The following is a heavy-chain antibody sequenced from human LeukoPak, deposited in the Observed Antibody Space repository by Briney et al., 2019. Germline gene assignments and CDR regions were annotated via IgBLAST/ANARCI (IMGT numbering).Heavy chain of an antibody. Sequence: GGSLRLSCEASGFTFSSYGMHWVRQAPGKGLEWVAFIRHDGSNKYYADSVKGRFTISRDNSKNTLYLQMNSLRAEDTAVYYCAIGYGGYLSQSAFDIWGQGTLLTVSS. CDR1: GFTFSSYG. V-gene: IGHV3-30*02. CDR3: AIGYGGYLSQSAFDI. D-gene: IGHD5-12*01. J-gene: IGHJ3*02. CDR2: IRHDGSNK.